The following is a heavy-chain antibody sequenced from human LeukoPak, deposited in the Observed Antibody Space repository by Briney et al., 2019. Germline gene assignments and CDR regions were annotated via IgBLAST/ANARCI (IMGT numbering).Heavy chain of an antibody. CDR2: MNPNSGHT. J-gene: IGHJ4*02. Sequence: VASVKVSCQASGYTFTSYDFNWVRQATGQGLEWMGWMNPNSGHTGYAQKFQGRLTITRNTSISTAYMELSSLRSEDTAVYYCARARARSYYDILTGYPQYYFDYWGQGTLVTVSS. V-gene: IGHV1-8*03. D-gene: IGHD3-9*01. CDR1: GYTFTSYD. CDR3: ARARARSYYDILTGYPQYYFDY.